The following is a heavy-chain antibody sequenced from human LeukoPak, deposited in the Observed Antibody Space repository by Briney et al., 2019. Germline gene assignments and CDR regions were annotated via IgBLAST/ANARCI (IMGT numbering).Heavy chain of an antibody. Sequence: ASVKVSCKVSGYTLTELSMHWVRQAPGKGLEWMGGFDPEDGETIYAQKFQGRVTMTEDTSTDTAYMELSSLRSEDTAVYYCATVGMKDILTGYYRRYYYYGMDVWGRGTTVTVSS. D-gene: IGHD3-9*01. CDR1: GYTLTELS. CDR2: FDPEDGET. CDR3: ATVGMKDILTGYYRRYYYYGMDV. J-gene: IGHJ6*02. V-gene: IGHV1-24*01.